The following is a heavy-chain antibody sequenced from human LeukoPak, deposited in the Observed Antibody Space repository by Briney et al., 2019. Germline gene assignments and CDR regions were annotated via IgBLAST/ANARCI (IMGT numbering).Heavy chain of an antibody. J-gene: IGHJ4*02. CDR3: AREGDPTGSYYNY. D-gene: IGHD3-10*01. V-gene: IGHV4-4*02. Sequence: SETLSLTCDVSGVSISSSNRWSWVRQPPGKRLEWIGEIHHSGSTNYNPSLKSRVTMSIDKSKNQFSLNLNSVTAADTAVYYCAREGDPTGSYYNYWGQGILVTVSS. CDR1: GVSISSSNR. CDR2: IHHSGST.